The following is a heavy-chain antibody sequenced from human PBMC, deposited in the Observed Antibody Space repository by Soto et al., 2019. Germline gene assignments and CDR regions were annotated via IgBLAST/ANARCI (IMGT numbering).Heavy chain of an antibody. CDR3: ARRALYSSGWSGTSYYYGMDV. V-gene: IGHV1-46*01. J-gene: IGHJ6*02. D-gene: IGHD6-19*01. CDR1: GYTFTSYY. CDR2: INPSGGST. Sequence: ASVKVSCKASGYTFTSYYMHWVRQAPGQGLEWMGIINPSGGSTSYAQKFQGRVTMTRDTSTSTVYMELSSLRSGDTAVYYCARRALYSSGWSGTSYYYGMDVWGQGTTVTVSS.